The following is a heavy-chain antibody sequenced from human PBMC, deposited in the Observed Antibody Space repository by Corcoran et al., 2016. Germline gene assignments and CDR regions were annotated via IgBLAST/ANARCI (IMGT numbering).Heavy chain of an antibody. Sequence: QVTLKESGPVLVKPTETLTLTCTVSGFSLSNARMGVSGIRQPPGKALEWLAHIFSNDEKSYSTSLKGRLTITKDTSKSQVVLTMTNMDPVDTATYYCARSLTYDGFWSGYYSDYDYYGIDVWGQGTTVTVSS. CDR2: IFSNDEK. CDR3: ARSLTYDGFWSGYYSDYDYYGIDV. V-gene: IGHV2-26*01. J-gene: IGHJ6*02. CDR1: GFSLSNARMG. D-gene: IGHD3-3*01.